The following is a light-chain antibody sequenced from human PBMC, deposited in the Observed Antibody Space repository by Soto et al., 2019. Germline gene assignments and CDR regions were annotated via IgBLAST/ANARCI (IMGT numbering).Light chain of an antibody. CDR3: QQYASSPLT. CDR2: GAS. CDR1: QSVRSNS. J-gene: IGKJ4*01. Sequence: EILLTQSPGTLSLSSGERATLSCRASQSVRSNSLAWYQQKPGQAPRLLIYGASSRATGIQDRFGGSGSGTDFNLAISRREAEGFAVFYCQQYASSPLTFGGGTKVEIK. V-gene: IGKV3-20*01.